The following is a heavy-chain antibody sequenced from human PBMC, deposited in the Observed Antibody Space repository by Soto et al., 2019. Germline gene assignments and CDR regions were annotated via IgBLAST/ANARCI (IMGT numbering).Heavy chain of an antibody. CDR3: ARDQDSYGYDY. D-gene: IGHD5-18*01. J-gene: IGHJ4*02. CDR2: IWYDGSNK. Sequence: QVQLVESGGGVVQPGRSLRLSCAASGFTFSSYGMHWVRQAPGKGLEWVAVIWYDGSNKYYADYVKGRFTISRDNSKNTLYLQMNSLRAEDTAVYYCARDQDSYGYDYWGQGTLVTVSS. V-gene: IGHV3-33*01. CDR1: GFTFSSYG.